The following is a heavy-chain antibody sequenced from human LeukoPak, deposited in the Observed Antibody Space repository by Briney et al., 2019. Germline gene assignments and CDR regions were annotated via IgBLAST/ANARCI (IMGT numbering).Heavy chain of an antibody. V-gene: IGHV4-59*12. Sequence: PSETLSLTCTVSGGPTSSYYWSWIRQAPGKGLEWIGYIYYSGSTNYNTSIRSRVTISVDTSKNQFSLKLSSVTAADTAVYYCATDYYGSRPYYDMDVWGKGTTVTISS. CDR2: IYYSGST. J-gene: IGHJ6*03. CDR3: ATDYYGSRPYYDMDV. CDR1: GGPTSSYY. D-gene: IGHD3-10*01.